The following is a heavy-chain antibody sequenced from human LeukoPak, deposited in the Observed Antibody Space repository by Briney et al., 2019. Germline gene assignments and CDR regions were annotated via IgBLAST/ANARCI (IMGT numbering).Heavy chain of an antibody. D-gene: IGHD6-6*01. CDR2: INSDGSST. Sequence: GESLKISCAASGFTFSSYWMHWVRQAPGKGLVWVSRINSDGSSTSYADSVRGRFSISRDNAKNTLYLQMNSLRAEDTAVYYCAGGLSGYASSLGYWGQGTLVTVSA. J-gene: IGHJ4*02. V-gene: IGHV3-74*01. CDR3: AGGLSGYASSLGY. CDR1: GFTFSSYW.